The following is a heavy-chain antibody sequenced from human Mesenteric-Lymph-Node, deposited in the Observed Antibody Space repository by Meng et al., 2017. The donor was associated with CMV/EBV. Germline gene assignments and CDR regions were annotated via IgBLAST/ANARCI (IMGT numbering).Heavy chain of an antibody. D-gene: IGHD3-16*02. CDR2: IFPSGST. J-gene: IGHJ4*02. CDR1: YC. CDR3: ARGGHRQSPLVY. V-gene: IGHV4-30-2*01. Sequence: YCWSWIPQAPEKGMEWIRYIFPSGSTYYNPSLGIRVAISQDRSKNQFSLNLYSVTAADTAVYPCARGGHRQSPLVYWGPGTLVTVSS.